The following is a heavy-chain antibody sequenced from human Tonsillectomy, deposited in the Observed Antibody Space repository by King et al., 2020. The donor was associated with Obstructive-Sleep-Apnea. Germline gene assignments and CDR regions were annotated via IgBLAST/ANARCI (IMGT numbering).Heavy chain of an antibody. J-gene: IGHJ6*02. Sequence: VQLQQWGAGLLKPSETLSLTCAVYGGSFSGYYWTWIRQPPGKGLEWIGEVNHGGSTNYNPSLKSRVTISVDTSKNQFSLKVSSVTAAETAVYYCARGEVGAATNYYYYDLDVWGQGTTVTVSS. CDR3: ARGEVGAATNYYYYDLDV. CDR2: VNHGGST. CDR1: GGSFSGYY. D-gene: IGHD1-26*01. V-gene: IGHV4-34*01.